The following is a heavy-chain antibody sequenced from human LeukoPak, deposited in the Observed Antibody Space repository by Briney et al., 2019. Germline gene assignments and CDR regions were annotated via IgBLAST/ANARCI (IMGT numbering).Heavy chain of an antibody. Sequence: SETLSLTCTVSGDSISNNYWNWIRQPPGKGLEWIGYISSTGSNDYNPSLKSLVTISVDTSRNLFSLRLTSVTAADTAVYYCGRHFTGTSGNYYTDSWGQGTLVTVSS. CDR3: GRHFTGTSGNYYTDS. J-gene: IGHJ5*01. CDR2: ISSTGSN. CDR1: GDSISNNY. V-gene: IGHV4-59*08. D-gene: IGHD3-10*01.